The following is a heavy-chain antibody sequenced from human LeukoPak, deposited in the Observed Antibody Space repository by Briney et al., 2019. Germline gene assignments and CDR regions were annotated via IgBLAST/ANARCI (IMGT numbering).Heavy chain of an antibody. CDR2: ISWNSGFI. CDR3: AKDISSSVAGTFDY. J-gene: IGHJ4*02. Sequence: PGRSLRLSCAASGFTFDDYAMHWVRQAPGKGLDWVSGISWNSGFIAYADSVKGRFTISRDNAKNSLYLQMNSLRTGDTALYYCAKDISSSVAGTFDYWGQGTLVTVSS. D-gene: IGHD6-19*01. V-gene: IGHV3-9*01. CDR1: GFTFDDYA.